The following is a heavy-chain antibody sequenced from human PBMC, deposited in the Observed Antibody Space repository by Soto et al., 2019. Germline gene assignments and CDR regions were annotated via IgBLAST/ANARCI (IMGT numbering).Heavy chain of an antibody. CDR3: ARVGLYYDSFDINMDV. J-gene: IGHJ6*02. CDR1: GGTFSSYA. CDR2: IIPIFGTA. V-gene: IGHV1-69*12. Sequence: QVQLVQSGAEVKKPGSSVKVSCKASGGTFSSYAISWVRQAPGQGLEWMGRIIPIFGTANYAQKFQGRVTITADEYTSTAYMELSSLRSEDTAVYYCARVGLYYDSFDINMDVWGQGTTVTVSS. D-gene: IGHD3-22*01.